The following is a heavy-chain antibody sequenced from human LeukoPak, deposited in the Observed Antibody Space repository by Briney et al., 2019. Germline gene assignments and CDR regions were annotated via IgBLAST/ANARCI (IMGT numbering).Heavy chain of an antibody. CDR3: AAGGVYDLLKY. Sequence: ASVKVSCKVHGSTLTELSMHWVRQAPGKGLEWMGGFDPGDAETIYAQKFQGRVTMTEDTSTVTAYMELSSLRSEDTAVYYCAAGGVYDLLKYWGQGALVTVSS. D-gene: IGHD5/OR15-5a*01. CDR2: FDPGDAET. J-gene: IGHJ4*02. V-gene: IGHV1-24*01. CDR1: GSTLTELS.